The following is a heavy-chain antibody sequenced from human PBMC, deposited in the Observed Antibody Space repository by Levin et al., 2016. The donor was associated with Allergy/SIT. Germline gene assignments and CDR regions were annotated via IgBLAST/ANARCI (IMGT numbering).Heavy chain of an antibody. D-gene: IGHD1-26*01. CDR3: ARGPITWELGGDYYYYGMDV. Sequence: WVRQAPGQGLEWMGGIIPIFGTANYAQKFQGRVTITADESTSTAYMELSSLRSEDTAVYYCARGPITWELGGDYYYYGMDVWGRGTTVTVSS. J-gene: IGHJ6*02. V-gene: IGHV1-69*01. CDR2: IIPIFGTA.